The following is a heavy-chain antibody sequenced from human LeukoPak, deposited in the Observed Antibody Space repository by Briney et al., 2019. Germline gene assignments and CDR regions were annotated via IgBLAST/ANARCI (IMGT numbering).Heavy chain of an antibody. V-gene: IGHV4-31*03. CDR1: GGSISSGGYY. Sequence: SQTLSLTCTVSGGSISSGGYYWSWIRQHPGKGLEWIGNIYYSWSTYYNPSLKSRVTISVDTSKNQFSLKLSSVTAADTAVYYCARLVRYHNYYYNYYMDVWGKGTTVTVSS. CDR3: ARLVRYHNYYYNYYMDV. D-gene: IGHD3-10*01. J-gene: IGHJ6*03. CDR2: IYYSWST.